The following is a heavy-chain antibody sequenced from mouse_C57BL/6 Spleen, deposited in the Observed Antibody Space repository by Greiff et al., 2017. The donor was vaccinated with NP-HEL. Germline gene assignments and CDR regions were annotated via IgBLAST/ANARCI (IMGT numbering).Heavy chain of an antibody. CDR3: ARGGGYGAFAY. CDR1: GYSFTGYY. J-gene: IGHJ3*01. D-gene: IGHD2-2*01. CDR2: INPSTGGT. V-gene: IGHV1-42*01. Sequence: VQLQQSGPELVKPGASVKISCKASGYSFTGYYMNWVKQSPEKSLEWIGEINPSTGGTTYNQKFKAKATLTVDKSSSTAYMQLKSLTSEDSAVYYCARGGGYGAFAYWGQGTLVTVSA.